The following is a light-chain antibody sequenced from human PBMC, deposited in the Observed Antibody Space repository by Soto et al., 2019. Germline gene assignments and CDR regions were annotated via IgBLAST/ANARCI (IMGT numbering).Light chain of an antibody. Sequence: IQLTQSPSSLSASVGDRVTITCRASQDIAIYLAWYQQKPGEAPKLLIYAASTLYGGVPSRFSGSGSGTEFTLTISSLQPDDFATYYCQHYNSYGTFGQGTKVDIK. CDR3: QHYNSYGT. CDR1: QDIAIY. CDR2: AAS. V-gene: IGKV1-9*01. J-gene: IGKJ1*01.